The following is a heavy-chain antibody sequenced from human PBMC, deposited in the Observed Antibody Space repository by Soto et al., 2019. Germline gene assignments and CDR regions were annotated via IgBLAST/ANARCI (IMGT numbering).Heavy chain of an antibody. J-gene: IGHJ6*02. D-gene: IGHD4-17*01. Sequence: GGSLRLSCAASGSTFSSYAMSWVRQAPGKGLEWVSAISGSGGSTYYADSVKGRFTISRDNSKNTLYLQMNSLSAEDTAVYYCAKGPSGGDYVVWYYGMDVWGQGTTVTVSS. V-gene: IGHV3-23*01. CDR2: ISGSGGST. CDR1: GSTFSSYA. CDR3: AKGPSGGDYVVWYYGMDV.